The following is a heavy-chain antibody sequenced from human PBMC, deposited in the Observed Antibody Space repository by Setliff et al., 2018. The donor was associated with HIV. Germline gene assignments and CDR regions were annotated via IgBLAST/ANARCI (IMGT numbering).Heavy chain of an antibody. CDR1: GGSFSGDY. CDR2: IDHAGST. D-gene: IGHD3-10*01. CDR3: ARGRNYGSPYFYYMDV. Sequence: SETLSLTCAVYGGSFSGDYWSWIRQPPGKGLEWLGEIDHAGSTNYNPSLKSRITMSADPSKNQFSLKVRSGIAADTALYYCARGRNYGSPYFYYMDVWATGTTVTVSS. J-gene: IGHJ6*03. V-gene: IGHV4-34*01.